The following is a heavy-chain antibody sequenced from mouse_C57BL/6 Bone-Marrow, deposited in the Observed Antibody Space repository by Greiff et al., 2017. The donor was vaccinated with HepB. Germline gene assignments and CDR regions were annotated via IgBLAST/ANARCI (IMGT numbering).Heavy chain of an antibody. J-gene: IGHJ1*03. CDR1: GFTFSSYG. D-gene: IGHD1-1*01. V-gene: IGHV5-6*01. CDR3: ARPHYYGSSYWYFDV. CDR2: ISSGGSYT. Sequence: EVQGVESGGDLVKPGGSLKLSCAASGFTFSSYGMSWVRQTPDKRLEWVATISSGGSYTYYPDSVKGRFTISRDNAKNTLYLQMSSLKSEDTAMYYCARPHYYGSSYWYFDVWGTGTTVTVSS.